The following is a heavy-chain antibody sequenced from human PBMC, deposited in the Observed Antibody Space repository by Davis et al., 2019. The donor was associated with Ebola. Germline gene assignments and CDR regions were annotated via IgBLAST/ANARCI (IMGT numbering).Heavy chain of an antibody. CDR1: GGSVSSGSYY. J-gene: IGHJ5*02. CDR2: IYYSGST. CDR3: ARDYDLTTWFDP. Sequence: PSETLSLTCTVSGGSVSSGSYYWSWIRQPPGKGLEWIGYIYYSGSTNYNPSLKSRVTISVDTSKNQFSLKLSSLTAADTAVYYCARDYDLTTWFDPWGQGTLVTVSS. V-gene: IGHV4-61*01. D-gene: IGHD1-1*01.